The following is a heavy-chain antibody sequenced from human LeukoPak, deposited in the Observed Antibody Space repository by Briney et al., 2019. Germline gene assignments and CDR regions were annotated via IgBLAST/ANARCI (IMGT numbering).Heavy chain of an antibody. V-gene: IGHV1-8*01. J-gene: IGHJ6*02. Sequence: GASVKVSCKASGYTFTSYDINWVRQATGQGPEWMGWMNPNSGNTGYAQKFQGRLTMPRDTSITTAYMELSSLSSEDAAVYYCARGYCSGGDCYDYYYHGLDVWGQGTTVTVSS. CDR1: GYTFTSYD. CDR3: ARGYCSGGDCYDYYYHGLDV. CDR2: MNPNSGNT. D-gene: IGHD2-15*01.